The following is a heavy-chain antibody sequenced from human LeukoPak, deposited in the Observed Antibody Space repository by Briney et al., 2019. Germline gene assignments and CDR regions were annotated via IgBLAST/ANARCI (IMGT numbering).Heavy chain of an antibody. V-gene: IGHV4-59*01. CDR2: IFYSGTT. CDR3: ARGGWNKFDY. CDR1: GGSISSYY. J-gene: IGHJ4*02. Sequence: SETLSLTCTVSGGSISSYYWSWIRQPPGKGLEWIGFIFYSGTTNYNPSLKSRVTISGDTSKNQFSLKLSSVTAADTAVYYCARGGWNKFDYWGQGTLVTVSS. D-gene: IGHD3-22*01.